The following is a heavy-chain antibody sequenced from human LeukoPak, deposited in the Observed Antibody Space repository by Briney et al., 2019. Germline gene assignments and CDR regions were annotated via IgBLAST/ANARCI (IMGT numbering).Heavy chain of an antibody. CDR2: ISGSGGST. CDR3: ARHVSLGGRDFDY. D-gene: IGHD3-16*01. Sequence: GGSLRLSCAASGFTFSSYSMNWVRQAPGKGLEWVSAISGSGGSTYYADSVKGRFTISRDNSKNTLYLQMNSLRAEDTAVYYCARHVSLGGRDFDYWGQETLVTVSS. J-gene: IGHJ4*02. V-gene: IGHV3-23*01. CDR1: GFTFSSYS.